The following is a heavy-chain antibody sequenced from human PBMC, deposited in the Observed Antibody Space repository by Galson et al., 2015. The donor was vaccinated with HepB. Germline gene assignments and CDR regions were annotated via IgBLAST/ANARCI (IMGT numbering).Heavy chain of an antibody. CDR2: IIPIFGTA. CDR3: ARGRADSSGYYRFVFDY. J-gene: IGHJ4*02. CDR1: GGTFSSYA. D-gene: IGHD3-22*01. V-gene: IGHV1-69*13. Sequence: SVKVSCKASGGTFSSYAISWVRQAPGQGLEWMGGIIPIFGTANYAQKFQGRVTITADESTSTAYMGLSSLRSEDTAVDYCARGRADSSGYYRFVFDYWGQGTLVTVSS.